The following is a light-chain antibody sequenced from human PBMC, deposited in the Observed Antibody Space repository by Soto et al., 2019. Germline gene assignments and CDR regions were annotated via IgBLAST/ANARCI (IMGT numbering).Light chain of an antibody. CDR3: QQYDSYLWT. V-gene: IGKV1-5*01. J-gene: IGKJ1*01. CDR2: DAS. Sequence: DIQMPQSPSTLSASVGDRVTITCRARQRLSSWLAWYQQKPGKAPQLLIYDASILDSGVPSRFSGSESGTEFTLNISSLQPDDFATYYCQQYDSYLWTFGQGTKVEIK. CDR1: QRLSSW.